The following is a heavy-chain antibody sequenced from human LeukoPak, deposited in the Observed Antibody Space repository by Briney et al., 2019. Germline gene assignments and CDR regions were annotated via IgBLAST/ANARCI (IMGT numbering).Heavy chain of an antibody. J-gene: IGHJ4*02. Sequence: GGSLRLSCAASGFTFSSYGMHWVRQAPGKGLEWVAVISYDGSNKYYADSVKGRFTISRDNSKNTLYLQMNSLRAEDTAVYYCAKDSGHSSGWYSVGSDYWGQGTLVTVSS. CDR1: GFTFSSYG. CDR3: AKDSGHSSGWYSVGSDY. CDR2: ISYDGSNK. V-gene: IGHV3-30*18. D-gene: IGHD6-19*01.